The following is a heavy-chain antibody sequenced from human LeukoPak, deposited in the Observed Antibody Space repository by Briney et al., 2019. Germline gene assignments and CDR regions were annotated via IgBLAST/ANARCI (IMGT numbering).Heavy chain of an antibody. Sequence: PSETLSLTCTVSGVSLTTFYWSWIRQPPGKGLEWIGYSFYTGSTNYNPSLQSRVTISVDTSKRQFSLKLNSVTAADTAVYYCARGDGYNFYWGQGTLVTVSS. D-gene: IGHD5-24*01. CDR2: SFYTGST. J-gene: IGHJ4*02. V-gene: IGHV4-59*01. CDR1: GVSLTTFY. CDR3: ARGDGYNFY.